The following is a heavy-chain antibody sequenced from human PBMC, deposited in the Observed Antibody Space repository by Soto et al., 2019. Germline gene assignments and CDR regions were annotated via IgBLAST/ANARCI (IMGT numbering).Heavy chain of an antibody. CDR1: GFTLITYG. D-gene: IGHD3-16*01. CDR2: ISGGGGTI. J-gene: IGHJ3*01. CDR3: AKDPNGFYVGAFDF. V-gene: IGHV3-23*01. Sequence: GGSLRLSCAASGFTLITYGMTWVRQAPGKGPEWVASISGGGGTISYTESVKGRFSISRDHSKNTLYLQMNNLRAEDTAIYFCAKDPNGFYVGAFDFWGQGTMVTVSS.